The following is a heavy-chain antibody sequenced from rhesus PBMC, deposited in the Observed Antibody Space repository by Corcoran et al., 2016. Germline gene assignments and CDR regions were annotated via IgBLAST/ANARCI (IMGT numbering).Heavy chain of an antibody. V-gene: IGHV4-147*01. D-gene: IGHD3-28*01. CDR2: ICGSGRST. Sequence: QVQLQESGPGLVKPSETLSLTCAVSGGSISSNYWSWIRQPPGKGLEWIGRICGSGRSTNYTSSLTSRVTISPDTSKKQFSLKMSAVTAADTAVYYCARELPESGYYTNYFDYWGQGVLVTVSS. CDR3: ARELPESGYYTNYFDY. J-gene: IGHJ4*01. CDR1: GGSISSNY.